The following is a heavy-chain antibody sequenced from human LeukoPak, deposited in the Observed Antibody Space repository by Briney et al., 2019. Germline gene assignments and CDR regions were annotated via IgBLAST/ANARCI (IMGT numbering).Heavy chain of an antibody. V-gene: IGHV4-59*01. CDR1: GGSISSYY. J-gene: IGHJ4*02. Sequence: SETLSLTCTVSGGSISSYYWSWIRQPPGKGLEWIGYIYYSGSTNYNPFLKSRVTISVDTSKNQFSLKLSSVTAADTAVYYCARSSRGYFDWLSSHFDYWGQGTLVTVSS. CDR3: ARSSRGYFDWLSSHFDY. CDR2: IYYSGST. D-gene: IGHD3-9*01.